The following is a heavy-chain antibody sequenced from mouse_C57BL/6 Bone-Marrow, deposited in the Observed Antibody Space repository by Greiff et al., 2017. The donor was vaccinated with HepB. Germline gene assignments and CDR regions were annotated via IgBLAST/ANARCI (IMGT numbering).Heavy chain of an antibody. CDR1: GYSITSGYY. Sequence: QLQQSGPGLVKPSQSLSLTCSVTGYSITSGYYWNWIRQFPGNKLEWMGYISYDGSNNYNPSLKNRISITRDTSKNQFFLKLNSVTTEDTATYYCARAIYYDPLDYWGQGTTLTVSS. V-gene: IGHV3-6*01. D-gene: IGHD2-4*01. CDR3: ARAIYYDPLDY. CDR2: ISYDGSN. J-gene: IGHJ2*01.